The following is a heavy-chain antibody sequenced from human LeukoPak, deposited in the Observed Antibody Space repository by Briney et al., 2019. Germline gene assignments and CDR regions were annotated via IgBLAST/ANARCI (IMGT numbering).Heavy chain of an antibody. CDR2: TYYSGST. V-gene: IGHV4-30-4*08. D-gene: IGHD2-2*01. CDR3: ARVVDYASPGFDY. CDR1: GGSISSGDYY. Sequence: TSQTLSLTCTVSGGSISSGDYYWSWIRQPPRKGLEWIGYTYYSGSTYYNPSLKSRVTISVDTSKHEFFLKLSSVTAADTAVYYCARVVDYASPGFDYWGQGTLVTVSS. J-gene: IGHJ4*02.